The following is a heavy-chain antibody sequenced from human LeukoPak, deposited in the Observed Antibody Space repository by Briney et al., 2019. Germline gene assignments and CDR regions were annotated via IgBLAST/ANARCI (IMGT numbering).Heavy chain of an antibody. CDR1: GGSISSSNYY. J-gene: IGHJ6*03. Sequence: PSETLSLTCTVSGGSISSSNYYWSWIRQPAGKGLEWIGRIYTSGSTNYNPSLKSRVTISVDTSKNQFSLKLSSVTAADTAVYYCASSSYYGSGSYYYYYYMDVWGKGTTVTISS. D-gene: IGHD3-10*01. CDR3: ASSSYYGSGSYYYYYYMDV. V-gene: IGHV4-61*02. CDR2: IYTSGST.